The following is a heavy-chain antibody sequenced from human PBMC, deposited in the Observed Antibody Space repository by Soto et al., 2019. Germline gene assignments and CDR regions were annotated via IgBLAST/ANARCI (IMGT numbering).Heavy chain of an antibody. CDR2: INHSGST. V-gene: IGHV4-34*01. J-gene: IGHJ4*02. CDR3: ARGPDIYIWGSYRERLPVY. Sequence: SETLSLTCAVYGGSFSGYYWSWIRQPPGKGLEWIGEINHSGSTNYNPSLKSRVTISVDTSKNQFSLKLSSVTAADTAVYYCARGPDIYIWGSYRERLPVYWGQGTLVTVSS. D-gene: IGHD3-16*02. CDR1: GGSFSGYY.